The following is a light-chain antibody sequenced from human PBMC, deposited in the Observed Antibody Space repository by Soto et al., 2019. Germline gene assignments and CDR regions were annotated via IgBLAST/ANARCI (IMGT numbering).Light chain of an antibody. CDR1: QSVRSNF. J-gene: IGKJ2*02. Sequence: EIVLTQSPGTLSLSPGERATLSCRASQSVRSNFLAWYQQKPGQAPKLLISGGSSRATGIPDRFSGSGSGTDFTLTITKLEPEDFAVYSCQQYGSSPGTFGQGPKLEIK. CDR3: QQYGSSPGT. CDR2: GGS. V-gene: IGKV3-20*01.